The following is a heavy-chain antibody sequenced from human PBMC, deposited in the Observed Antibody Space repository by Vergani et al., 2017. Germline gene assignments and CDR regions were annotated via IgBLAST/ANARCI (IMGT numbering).Heavy chain of an antibody. CDR1: GFTFSSYW. CDR3: ARAMVGYYYDSSGYTANYYFDY. D-gene: IGHD3-22*01. V-gene: IGHV3-7*03. CDR2: IKQDGSWK. J-gene: IGHJ4*02. Sequence: EVQLVESGGGLVQPGGSLRLSCAASGFTFSSYWMSWVRQAPGKGLEWVANIKQDGSWKYYVDAVKGRFTISRDNAKNSLYLQMNSLRAEDTAVYYCARAMVGYYYDSSGYTANYYFDYWGQGTLVTVSS.